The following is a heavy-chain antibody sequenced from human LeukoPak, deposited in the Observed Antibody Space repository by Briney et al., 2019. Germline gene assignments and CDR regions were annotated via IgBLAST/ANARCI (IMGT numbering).Heavy chain of an antibody. Sequence: PSETLSLTCTVSGGSISSYYWSWIRQPAGKGLEWIGRIYTSGSTNYNPSLKSRVTMSVDTSENQFSLKLCSVTAADTAVYYCAREVGTIMVNWFDPWGQGTLVTVSS. V-gene: IGHV4-4*07. D-gene: IGHD3-3*01. CDR3: AREVGTIMVNWFDP. CDR2: IYTSGST. CDR1: GGSISSYY. J-gene: IGHJ5*02.